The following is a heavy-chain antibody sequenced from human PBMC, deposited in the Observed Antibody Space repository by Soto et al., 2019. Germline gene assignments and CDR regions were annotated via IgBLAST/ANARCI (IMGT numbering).Heavy chain of an antibody. J-gene: IGHJ3*02. CDR1: GYTFTSYY. D-gene: IGHD1-1*01. CDR3: ARDLNSSGYPDYAFDI. V-gene: IGHV1-46*01. CDR2: INPSGGST. Sequence: ASVKVSCKASGYTFTSYYMHWVRQAPGQGLEWKGIINPSGGSTSFAQKFQGRVTMTRDTSTSTVYMELSSLRSEDTALYYCARDLNSSGYPDYAFDIWGQGTMVTVSS.